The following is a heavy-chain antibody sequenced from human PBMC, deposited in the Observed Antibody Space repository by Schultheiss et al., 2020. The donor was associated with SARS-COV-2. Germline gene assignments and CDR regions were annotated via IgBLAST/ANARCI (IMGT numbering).Heavy chain of an antibody. CDR1: GYSFTTYG. CDR2: ISPYNGNT. V-gene: IGHV1-18*04. D-gene: IGHD1-26*01. CDR3: ARGWWGFSGSLDAFDI. J-gene: IGHJ3*02. Sequence: ASVKVSCKASGYSFTTYGITWVRQDPGQGLEWMGCISPYNGNTFYAQKLQGRVIMTTDTSTSTAYMELRSLRSDDTAVYYCARGWWGFSGSLDAFDIWGQGTMVTVSS.